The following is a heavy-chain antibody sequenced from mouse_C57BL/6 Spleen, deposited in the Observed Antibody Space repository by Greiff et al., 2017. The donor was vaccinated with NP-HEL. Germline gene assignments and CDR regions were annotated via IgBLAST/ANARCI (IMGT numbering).Heavy chain of an antibody. J-gene: IGHJ4*01. D-gene: IGHD3-2*01. CDR1: GYTFTSYW. CDR2: IDPSDSYT. CDR3: ARRPDSYAMDY. V-gene: IGHV1-69*01. Sequence: VQLQQPGAELVMPGASVKLSCKASGYTFTSYWMHWVKQRPGQGLEWIGEIDPSDSYTNYNQKFKGKSTLTVDKSSSTAYMQLSSLTSEDSAVYYCARRPDSYAMDYWGQGTSVTVSS.